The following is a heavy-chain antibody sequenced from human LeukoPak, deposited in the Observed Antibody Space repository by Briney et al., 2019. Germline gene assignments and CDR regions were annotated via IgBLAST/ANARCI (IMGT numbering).Heavy chain of an antibody. CDR2: ISYDGSNK. D-gene: IGHD6-13*01. CDR1: GFTFSSYA. CDR3: AKDLTGGSSWLGDGDAFDI. J-gene: IGHJ3*02. V-gene: IGHV3-30-3*01. Sequence: GGSLRLSCVASGFTFSSYAMHWVRQAPGKGLEWVAVISYDGSNKYYADSVKGRFTISRDNSKNTLYLQMNSLRAEDTAVYYCAKDLTGGSSWLGDGDAFDIWGQGTMVTVSS.